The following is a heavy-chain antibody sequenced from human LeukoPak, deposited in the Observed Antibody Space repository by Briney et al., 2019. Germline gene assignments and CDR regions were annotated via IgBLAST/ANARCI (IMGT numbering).Heavy chain of an antibody. V-gene: IGHV3-15*01. CDR1: GFTFATAW. Sequence: GGSLRLSCAASGFTFATAWMTWVRQAPGKGLEWVGRIRSESDGATTEYAAPVNGRFIISRDASKNTLFLQMNSLKTEDTAVYYCTTFYAPDYWGQGTLVTASS. CDR3: TTFYAPDY. CDR2: IRSESDGATT. J-gene: IGHJ4*02. D-gene: IGHD3-16*01.